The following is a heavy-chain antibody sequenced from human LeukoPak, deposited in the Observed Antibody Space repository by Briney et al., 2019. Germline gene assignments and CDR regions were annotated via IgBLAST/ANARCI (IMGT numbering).Heavy chain of an antibody. Sequence: GASVKVSCKASGCTFTSYGISWVRQAPGQGLEWMGWISAYNGNTNYAQKLQGRVTMTTDTSTSTAYMELRSLRSDDTAVYYCAREFSGVSSSSADYYYYMDVWGKGTTVTVSS. CDR3: AREFSGVSSSSADYYYYMDV. CDR1: GCTFTSYG. J-gene: IGHJ6*03. CDR2: ISAYNGNT. V-gene: IGHV1-18*01. D-gene: IGHD6-6*01.